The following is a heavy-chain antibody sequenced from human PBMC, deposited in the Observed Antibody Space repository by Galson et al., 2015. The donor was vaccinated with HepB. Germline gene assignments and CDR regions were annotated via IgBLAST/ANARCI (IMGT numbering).Heavy chain of an antibody. J-gene: IGHJ4*02. CDR2: ISSSSSYT. D-gene: IGHD4-17*01. CDR1: GFTFSGYY. V-gene: IGHV3-11*06. CDR3: ARPRQVFDYGVAFDY. Sequence: SLRLSCAASGFTFSGYYMSWIRQAPGKGLEWVSYISSSSSYTNYADSVKGRFTISRDNAKNSLYLQMNSLRAEDTAVYYCARPRQVFDYGVAFDYWGQGTLVTVSS.